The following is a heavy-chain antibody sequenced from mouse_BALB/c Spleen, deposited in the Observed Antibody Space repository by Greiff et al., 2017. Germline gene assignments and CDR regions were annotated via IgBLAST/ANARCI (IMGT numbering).Heavy chain of an antibody. J-gene: IGHJ3*01. D-gene: IGHD2-14*01. CDR3: NPAPYRYDEGAWFAY. CDR1: GFNIKDYY. CDR2: IDPENGDT. Sequence: VQLQQSGAELVRSGASVKLSCTASGFNIKDYYMHWVKQRPEQGLEWIGWIDPENGDTEYAPKFQGKATMTADTSSNTAYLQLSSLTSEDTAVYYCNPAPYRYDEGAWFAYGGQGTLVTVSA. V-gene: IGHV14-4*02.